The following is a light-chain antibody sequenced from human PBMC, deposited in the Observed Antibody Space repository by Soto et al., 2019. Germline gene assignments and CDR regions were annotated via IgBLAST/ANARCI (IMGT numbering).Light chain of an antibody. CDR3: CSYAGNSTTLV. CDR1: SSDVGSYNL. CDR2: EGS. V-gene: IGLV2-23*01. J-gene: IGLJ1*01. Sequence: QSALTQPASVSGSPGQSITISCTGTSSDVGSYNLVSWYQQHPGKAPKLMIYEGSKRPSGVSNRFSGSKSGNTASLTISGLQAEDDADYYCCSYAGNSTTLVFGTGTKLTVL.